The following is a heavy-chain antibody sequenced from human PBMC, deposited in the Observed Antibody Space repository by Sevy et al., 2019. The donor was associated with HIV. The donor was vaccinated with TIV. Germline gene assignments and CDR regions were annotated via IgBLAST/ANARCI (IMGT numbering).Heavy chain of an antibody. V-gene: IGHV3-30-3*02. J-gene: IGHJ4*02. D-gene: IGHD3-10*01. CDR3: AKDDLGSIDY. CDR2: LSYDDSDE. Sequence: GGSLRLSCAASGFIFSTSPMHWVRQAPGKGLVGVAILSYDDSDENYADSVKGRFTISRDNSKNTLYLQMNSLRTEDTAVYYCAKDDLGSIDYWGQGTLVTVSS. CDR1: GFIFSTSP.